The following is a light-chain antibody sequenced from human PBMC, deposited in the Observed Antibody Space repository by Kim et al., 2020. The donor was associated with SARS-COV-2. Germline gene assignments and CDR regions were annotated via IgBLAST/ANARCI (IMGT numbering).Light chain of an antibody. CDR2: EDN. J-gene: IGLJ3*02. Sequence: KTVTISCTRRSGSIASTYVQWYQQRPGSAPTTVIYEDNQRPSGVPDRFSGSIDSSSNSASLTISGLKTEDEADYYCQSYDSSNLWVFGGGTQLTVL. V-gene: IGLV6-57*03. CDR3: QSYDSSNLWV. CDR1: SGSIASTY.